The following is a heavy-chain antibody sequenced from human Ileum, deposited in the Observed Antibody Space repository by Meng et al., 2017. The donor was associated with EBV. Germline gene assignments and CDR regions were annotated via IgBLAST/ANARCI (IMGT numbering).Heavy chain of an antibody. V-gene: IGHV4-39*01. CDR1: GVSIDSSSYN. D-gene: IGHD6-19*01. J-gene: IGHJ4*02. Sequence: RMQASGPGLVKASEALSATCTVSGVSIDSSSYNWGWIRQSPGKGLEWMGNIYYSGTTYYNQSLKSRVTISVDTSKNQFSLKLSSVTAADTAVYYCARGYSSGWYYFDYWGQGTLVTVSS. CDR2: IYYSGTT. CDR3: ARGYSSGWYYFDY.